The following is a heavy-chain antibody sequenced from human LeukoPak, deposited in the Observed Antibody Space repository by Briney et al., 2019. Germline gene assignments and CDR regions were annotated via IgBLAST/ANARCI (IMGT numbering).Heavy chain of an antibody. V-gene: IGHV3-49*04. CDR2: IRRKIYNETT. CDR3: SGVINLVREGVLYFYYGMDV. J-gene: IGHJ6*02. Sequence: GGSLRLSCKTSGFSFGEYALSWVRQAPGKGLEWVGFIRRKIYNETTEYAASMKDRFTISRDDSKNIAYLQMHSLKSEDTAVYYCSGVINLVREGVLYFYYGMDVWGQGTTVIVSS. D-gene: IGHD3-10*01. CDR1: GFSFGEYA.